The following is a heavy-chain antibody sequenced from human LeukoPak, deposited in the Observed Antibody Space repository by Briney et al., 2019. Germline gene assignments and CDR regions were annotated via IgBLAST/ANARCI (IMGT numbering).Heavy chain of an antibody. V-gene: IGHV1-8*01. CDR2: MNPNSGNT. D-gene: IGHD3-16*01. CDR1: GYTFTSYD. CDR3: ARSGGIGYDYADGDFDY. Sequence: ASVKVSCKASGYTFTSYDINWVRQATGQGLEWMGWMNPNSGNTGYAQKFQGRVTMTRNTSISTAYMELSSLRSEDTAVYYCARSGGIGYDYADGDFDYWGQGTLVTVSS. J-gene: IGHJ4*02.